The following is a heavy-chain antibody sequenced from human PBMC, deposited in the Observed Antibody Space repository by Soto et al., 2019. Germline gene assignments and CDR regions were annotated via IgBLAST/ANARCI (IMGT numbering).Heavy chain of an antibody. CDR2: ISYDGSNK. V-gene: IGHV3-30*18. J-gene: IGHJ4*02. CDR1: GFTFSSYG. CDR3: AKGGRVSGDYVMDY. Sequence: QVQLVESGGGVVQPGRSLRLSCAASGFTFSSYGMHWVRQAPGKGLEWVAVISYDGSNKYYADSVKGRFTISRDNSKNTLYLQMNSLRAEDTAVYYCAKGGRVSGDYVMDYWGQGTLVTVSS. D-gene: IGHD4-17*01.